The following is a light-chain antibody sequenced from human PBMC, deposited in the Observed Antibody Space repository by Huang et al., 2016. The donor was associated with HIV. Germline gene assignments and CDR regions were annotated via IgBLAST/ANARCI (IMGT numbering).Light chain of an antibody. V-gene: IGKV2-28*01. J-gene: IGKJ2*02. CDR2: LGS. CDR3: VQSLQSLRGT. CDR1: QSLLHSNGYTY. Sequence: DIVMTQSPLSLTVTPGEPASFSCRSSQSLLHSNGYTYLDWYLQKPGQSPQLLLYLGSNRASGVPDRFRGSEAGADVTLKSSRVEAEDVVVYYYVQSLQSLRGTFGQGTKLEIK.